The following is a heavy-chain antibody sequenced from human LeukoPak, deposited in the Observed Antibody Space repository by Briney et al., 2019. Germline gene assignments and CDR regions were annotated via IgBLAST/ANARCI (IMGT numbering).Heavy chain of an antibody. CDR2: LSHAGNT. D-gene: IGHD2-2*01. V-gene: IGHV4-39*01. Sequence: SETLSLTCSVSGDSVRNDFYYWGWIRQPPGKGLEWVACLSHAGNTWYNPSLESRLSISVDTSKNQFSLKFSSVTAADPALYWCARHNAPRRVGFDFWGQGILVTVSS. CDR3: ARHNAPRRVGFDF. J-gene: IGHJ4*02. CDR1: GDSVRNDFYY.